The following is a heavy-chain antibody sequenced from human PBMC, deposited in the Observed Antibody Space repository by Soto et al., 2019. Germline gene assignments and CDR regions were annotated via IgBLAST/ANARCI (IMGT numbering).Heavy chain of an antibody. CDR3: AKLGPNYSGYDPDKFDY. V-gene: IGHV3-23*01. J-gene: IGHJ4*02. D-gene: IGHD5-12*01. Sequence: PGGSLRLSCAASGFTFSSYAMSWVRQAPGKGLEWVSAISGSGGSTYYADSVKGRFTISRDNSKNTLYLQMNSLRAEDTAVYYCAKLGPNYSGYDPDKFDYWGQGTLVTVSS. CDR2: ISGSGGST. CDR1: GFTFSSYA.